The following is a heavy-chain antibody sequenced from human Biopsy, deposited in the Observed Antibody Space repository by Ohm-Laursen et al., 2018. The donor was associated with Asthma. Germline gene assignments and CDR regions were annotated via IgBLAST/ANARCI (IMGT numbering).Heavy chain of an antibody. CDR3: ARGYSGSDRIVYYYSGLEV. D-gene: IGHD5-12*01. V-gene: IGHV1-69*13. J-gene: IGHJ6*02. CDR2: LIPVLGTP. Sequence: SVKASCQASGDSFSNYAISCARHDPGQGLGWMGGLIPVLGTPDPAQMFEGRVTITADESTSTAYMELSSPSSEDTAVYYCARGYSGSDRIVYYYSGLEVWGQGTTVTVSS. CDR1: GDSFSNYA.